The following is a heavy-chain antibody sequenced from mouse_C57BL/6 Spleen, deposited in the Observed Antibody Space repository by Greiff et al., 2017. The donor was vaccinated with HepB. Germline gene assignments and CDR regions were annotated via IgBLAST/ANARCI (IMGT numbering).Heavy chain of an antibody. V-gene: IGHV1-72*01. CDR1: GYTFTSYW. D-gene: IGHD1-1*01. CDR3: ARSPITTVGTPWYFDV. J-gene: IGHJ1*03. CDR2: IDPNSGGT. Sequence: QVQLQQPGAELVKPGASVKLSCKASGYTFTSYWMHWVKQRPGRGLEWIGRIDPNSGGTKYNEKFKSKATLTVDKPSSTAYMQLSSLTSEDSAVYYCARSPITTVGTPWYFDVWGTGTTVTVSS.